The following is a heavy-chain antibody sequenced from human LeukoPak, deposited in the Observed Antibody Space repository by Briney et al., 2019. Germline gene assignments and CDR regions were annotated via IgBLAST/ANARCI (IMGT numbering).Heavy chain of an antibody. CDR2: SIPIVGRA. CDR3: ATGQHAFDM. D-gene: IGHD2-8*02. V-gene: IGHV1-69*04. CDR1: GGTFSSYG. Sequence: SVKVSCKASGGTFSSYGISWVRQAPGQGLEWMGRSIPIVGRANYAQKFQGRVTITADKSTSTAYMELSSLRSEDTAVYYCATGQHAFDMWGQGTMVTVS. J-gene: IGHJ3*02.